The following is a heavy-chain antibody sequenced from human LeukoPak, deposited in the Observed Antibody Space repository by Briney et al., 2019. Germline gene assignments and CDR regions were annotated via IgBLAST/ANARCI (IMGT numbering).Heavy chain of an antibody. CDR2: ISAYNGNT. J-gene: IGHJ4*02. D-gene: IGHD3-9*01. CDR1: GYTFTGYY. V-gene: IGHV1-18*04. Sequence: ASVKVSCKASGYTFTGYYMHWVRQAPGQGLEWMGWISAYNGNTNYAQKLQGRVTMTTDTSTSTAYMELRSLRSDDTAVYYCARTDILTGSRSDYWGQGTLVTVSS. CDR3: ARTDILTGSRSDY.